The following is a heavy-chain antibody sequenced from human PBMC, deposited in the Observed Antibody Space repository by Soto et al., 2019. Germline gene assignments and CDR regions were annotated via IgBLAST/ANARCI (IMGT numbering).Heavy chain of an antibody. CDR2: IRGFSPYT. CDR3: ARDRGYADHDYYYKAMDV. Sequence: LRLSCISSGFTFRTYTMNWVRQAPGKGLEWVSGIRGFSPYTFYAESVKGRFTISRDNAKNSLYLQMNSLRAEDTAVYYCARDRGYADHDYYYKAMDVWGQGTTVTVSS. J-gene: IGHJ6*02. CDR1: GFTFRTYT. V-gene: IGHV3-21*01. D-gene: IGHD3-10*01.